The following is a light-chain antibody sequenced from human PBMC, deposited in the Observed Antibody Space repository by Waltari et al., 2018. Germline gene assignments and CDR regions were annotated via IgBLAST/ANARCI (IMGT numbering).Light chain of an antibody. CDR3: QQRSNWPLT. Sequence: EIVLTQSPATLSLSPGERATPPCSARQSVSTFLAWYQQKPGQAPRLLIYDASNRATGIPARFSGSGSGTDFTLTISSLDPEDFAVYFCQQRSNWPLTFGGGTKVEIK. CDR1: QSVSTF. J-gene: IGKJ4*01. V-gene: IGKV3-11*01. CDR2: DAS.